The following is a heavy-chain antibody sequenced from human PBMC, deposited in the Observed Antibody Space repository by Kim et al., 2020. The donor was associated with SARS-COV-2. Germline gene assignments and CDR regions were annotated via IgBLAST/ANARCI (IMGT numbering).Heavy chain of an antibody. Sequence: ASVKVSCKASGYTFTGYYMHWVRQAPGQGLEWMGWINPNSGGTNYAQKFQGRVTMTRDTSISTAYMELSRLRSDDTAVYYCARDKTQWDSSSWIPPVGFDPWGQGTLVTVSS. CDR1: GYTFTGYY. CDR2: INPNSGGT. V-gene: IGHV1-2*02. D-gene: IGHD6-13*01. J-gene: IGHJ5*02. CDR3: ARDKTQWDSSSWIPPVGFDP.